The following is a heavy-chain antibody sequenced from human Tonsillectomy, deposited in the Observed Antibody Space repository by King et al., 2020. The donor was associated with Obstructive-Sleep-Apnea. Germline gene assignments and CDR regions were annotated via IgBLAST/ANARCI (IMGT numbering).Heavy chain of an antibody. CDR2: IKQDGGEK. D-gene: IGHD6-19*01. J-gene: IGHJ4*02. V-gene: IGHV3-7*01. Sequence: VQLVESGGGLVQPGGSLRLSCAASGFTFSSYWMSWVRQAPGKGLAWVANIKQDGGEKYNGHSRKGRFTISRDNAKNSLYLQMNSRRAEDTARYYCAGGETVAGNPVCFDYWGQGTLVTVSS. CDR1: GFTFSSYW. CDR3: AGGETVAGNPVCFDY.